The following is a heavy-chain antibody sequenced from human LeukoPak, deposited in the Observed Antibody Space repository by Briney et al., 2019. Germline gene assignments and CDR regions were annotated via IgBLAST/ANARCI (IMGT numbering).Heavy chain of an antibody. CDR2: ISAYNGNT. CDR1: XXXFTSYG. Sequence: SXXXFTSYGISWVRQAPGQGGEWMGWISAYNGNTNYAQKLQGRVTITTDTSTSTAYMELRSLRSDDTAVYYCASFGSSSNNWFDPWGQGTLVTVSS. CDR3: ASFGSSSNNWFDP. D-gene: IGHD6-6*01. J-gene: IGHJ5*02. V-gene: IGHV1-18*01.